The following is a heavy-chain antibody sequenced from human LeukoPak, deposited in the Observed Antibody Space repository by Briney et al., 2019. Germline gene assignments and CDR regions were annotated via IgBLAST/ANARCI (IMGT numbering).Heavy chain of an antibody. V-gene: IGHV3-33*01. CDR3: ARDLARRLGEFDY. CDR1: GFTFSSYG. CDR2: IWYDGSNK. J-gene: IGHJ4*02. D-gene: IGHD3-16*01. Sequence: PGGSLRLSCAASGFTFSSYGMHWVRQAPGKGLGWVAVIWYDGSNKYYADSVKGRFTISRDNSKNTLYLQMNSLRAEDTAVYYCARDLARRLGEFDYWGQGTLVTVSS.